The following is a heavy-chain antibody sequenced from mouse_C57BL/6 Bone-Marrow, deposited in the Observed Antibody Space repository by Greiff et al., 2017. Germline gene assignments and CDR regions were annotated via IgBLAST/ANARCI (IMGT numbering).Heavy chain of an antibody. CDR2: SSSGSSTI. V-gene: IGHV5-17*01. J-gene: IGHJ4*01. CDR1: GFTFSDYG. Sequence: EVQLQESGGGLVKPGGSLKLSCAASGFTFSDYGMHWVRQAPEKGLGGVAYSSSGSSTIYYADTVKGRVTISRDNAKNTLFLQMTSLRSEDTAMYYCARGFKWGQGTSVTVSS. CDR3: ARGFK.